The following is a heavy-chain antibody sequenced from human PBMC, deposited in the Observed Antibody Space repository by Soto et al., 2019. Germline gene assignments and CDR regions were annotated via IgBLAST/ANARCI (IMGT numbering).Heavy chain of an antibody. CDR1: GGSISSGDYY. CDR2: IYYSGST. CDR3: ARGRYCTNGVCYNNWFDP. D-gene: IGHD2-8*01. V-gene: IGHV4-30-4*01. Sequence: SETLSLTRTVSGGSISSGDYYWSWIRQPPGKGLEWIGYIYYSGSTYYNPSLKSRVTISVDTSKNQFSLKLSSVTAADTAVYYCARGRYCTNGVCYNNWFDPWGQGTLVTVSS. J-gene: IGHJ5*02.